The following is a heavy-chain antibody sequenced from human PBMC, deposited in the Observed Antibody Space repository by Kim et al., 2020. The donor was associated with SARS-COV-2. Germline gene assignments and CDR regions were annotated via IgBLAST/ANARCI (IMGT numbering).Heavy chain of an antibody. D-gene: IGHD3-22*01. J-gene: IGHJ3*02. CDR3: ARIRGGLNYYDSSGYYYRDAFDI. CDR1: GYSISSSNW. V-gene: IGHV4-28*01. CDR2: IYYSGST. Sequence: SETLSLTCAVSGYSISSSNWWGWIRQPPGKGLEWIGYIYYSGSTYYNPSLKSRVTMSVDTSKNQFSLKLSSVTAVDTAVYYCARIRGGLNYYDSSGYYYRDAFDIWGQGTMVTVSS.